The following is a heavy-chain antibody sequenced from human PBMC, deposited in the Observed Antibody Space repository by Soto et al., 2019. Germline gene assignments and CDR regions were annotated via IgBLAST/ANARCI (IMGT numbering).Heavy chain of an antibody. CDR1: GFTFSSYA. CDR2: ISGSGSTA. D-gene: IGHD1-1*01. CDR3: AKGRGQNWNFDY. J-gene: IGHJ4*02. V-gene: IGHV3-23*01. Sequence: EVQLLESGGGSEQPGGSLRLSCAASGFTFSSYAMHWVRRPPGKGLEWVSSISGSGSTAYYADSVKGRFSISRDSLVNTLYLQRNSLRAEDTAVYYCAKGRGQNWNFDYWGQGTLVTVSP.